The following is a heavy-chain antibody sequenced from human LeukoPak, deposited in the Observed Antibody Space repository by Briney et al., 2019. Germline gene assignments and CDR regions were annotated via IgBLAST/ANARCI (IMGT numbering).Heavy chain of an antibody. CDR2: ISYDGSNK. Sequence: RTGGSLRLSCAASGFTFNSYAIHWVRQAPGKGLEWVAVISYDGSNKYYADSVKGRFTISRDNSKNTLYLQLNSLRPEDTAVYYCARDQLAYSGYDTLFGYWGQGTLVTVSS. CDR1: GFTFNSYA. CDR3: ARDQLAYSGYDTLFGY. D-gene: IGHD5-12*01. V-gene: IGHV3-30*04. J-gene: IGHJ4*02.